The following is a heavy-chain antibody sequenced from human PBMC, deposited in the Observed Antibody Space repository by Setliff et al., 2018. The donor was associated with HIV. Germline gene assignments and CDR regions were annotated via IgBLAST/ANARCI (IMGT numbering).Heavy chain of an antibody. V-gene: IGHV1-69*05. CDR3: ARVRRGCSSRSCPLEN. D-gene: IGHD2-2*01. Sequence: ASVKVSCKAAGGTFNSYILSWVRQAPGQGLEWTGGIIPSFGTVTYAQKFQGRVTITTDESMTTVYMELSSLRSEDTAVYYCARVRRGCSSRSCPLENWGQGTLVTVSS. CDR1: GGTFNSYI. J-gene: IGHJ4*02. CDR2: IIPSFGTV.